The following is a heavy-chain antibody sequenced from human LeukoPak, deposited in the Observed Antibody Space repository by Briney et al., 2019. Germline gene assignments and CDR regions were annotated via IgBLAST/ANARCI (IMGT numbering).Heavy chain of an antibody. Sequence: GGSLRLSCAASGFTFSSYGMHWVRQAPGKGLEWVAFIRYDGSNKYYADSVKGRFTISRDNAKNSLYLQMNSLRAEDTAVYYCARDSWGYCSSTSCPFDYWGQGTLVTVSS. J-gene: IGHJ4*02. D-gene: IGHD2-2*01. CDR2: IRYDGSNK. CDR3: ARDSWGYCSSTSCPFDY. V-gene: IGHV3-30*02. CDR1: GFTFSSYG.